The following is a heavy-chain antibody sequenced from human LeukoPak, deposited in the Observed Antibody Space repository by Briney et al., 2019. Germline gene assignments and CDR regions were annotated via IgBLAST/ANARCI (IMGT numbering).Heavy chain of an antibody. J-gene: IGHJ4*02. Sequence: PGGSLRLSCAVSGFTLSNYGMHWARQAPGRGLEWVAVIWYDGTNKYYADSVRGRFTISRDSSKNTLYLQMNSLRAEDTAVYYCAESGRNWAYLKYWGQGTLVTVSS. CDR2: IWYDGTNK. CDR3: AESGRNWAYLKY. D-gene: IGHD7-27*01. V-gene: IGHV3-33*06. CDR1: GFTLSNYG.